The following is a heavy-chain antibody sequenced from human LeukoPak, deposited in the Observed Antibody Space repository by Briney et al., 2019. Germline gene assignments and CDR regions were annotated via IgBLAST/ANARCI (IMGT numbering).Heavy chain of an antibody. J-gene: IGHJ6*02. CDR2: ISAYSGNT. CDR3: ARDTYSSGWYVNYYYYGMDV. CDR1: GYTFTSYG. Sequence: ASVKVSCKASGYTFTSYGISWVRQAPGQELEWMGWISAYSGNTNYAQKLQGRVTMTTDTSTSTAYMELRSLRSDDTAVYYCARDTYSSGWYVNYYYYGMDVWGQGTTVTVSS. D-gene: IGHD6-19*01. V-gene: IGHV1-18*01.